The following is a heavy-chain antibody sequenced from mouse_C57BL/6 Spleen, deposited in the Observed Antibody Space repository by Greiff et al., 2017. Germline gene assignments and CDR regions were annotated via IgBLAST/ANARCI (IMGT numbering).Heavy chain of an antibody. CDR3: AREDWDVGY. Sequence: VQLQQPGAELVKPGASVKMSCKASGYTFTSYWITWVKQRPGHGLEWIGDIYPGSGSTNYTEKFQSKATLTVDTSSSTAYMQLSSLTSEDSAVXYGAREDWDVGYWGQGTTLTVSS. J-gene: IGHJ2*01. D-gene: IGHD4-1*01. CDR2: IYPGSGST. V-gene: IGHV1-55*01. CDR1: GYTFTSYW.